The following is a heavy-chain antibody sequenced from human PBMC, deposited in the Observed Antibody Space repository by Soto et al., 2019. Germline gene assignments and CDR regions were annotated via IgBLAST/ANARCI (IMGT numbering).Heavy chain of an antibody. V-gene: IGHV3-23*01. CDR1: GFTFSSYA. Sequence: EGSLRLSCAASGFTFSSYAMSWVRQAPGKGLEWVSAISGSGGSTYYADSVKGRFTISRDNSKNTLYLQMNSLRAEDTAVYYCAKDYYGSGEQGYWGQGTLVPVSS. J-gene: IGHJ4*02. CDR2: ISGSGGST. D-gene: IGHD3-10*01. CDR3: AKDYYGSGEQGY.